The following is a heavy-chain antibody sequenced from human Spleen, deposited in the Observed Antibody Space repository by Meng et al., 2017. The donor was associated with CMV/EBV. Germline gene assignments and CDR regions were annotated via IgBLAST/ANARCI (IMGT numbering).Heavy chain of an antibody. J-gene: IGHJ3*02. CDR2: IYHSGSA. CDR1: SFSISSGHY. V-gene: IGHV4-38-2*02. Sequence: SETLSLTCTVSSFSISSGHYWVWIRQPPGKGLEWIGSIYHSGSAYYIPSLQSRLTISVDTSKNQFSLKLTSVTAADTAVYYCAREVGAPYFDMWGQGTMVTVSS. D-gene: IGHD1-26*01. CDR3: AREVGAPYFDM.